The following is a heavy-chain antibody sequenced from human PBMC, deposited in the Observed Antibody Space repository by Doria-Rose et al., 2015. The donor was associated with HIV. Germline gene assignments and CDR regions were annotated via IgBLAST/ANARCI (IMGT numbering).Heavy chain of an antibody. D-gene: IGHD4-4*01. Sequence: TLSLTCTVSGGSISRGDYYWSWIRQPPGQGLEWIGYIYYSGSTYYNPSLKSRVTISVDTSKNQFSLKLSSVTAADTAVYYCVRGGIDYRSYYFDYWGQGTLVIVSS. V-gene: IGHV4-30-4*08. CDR3: VRGGIDYRSYYFDY. J-gene: IGHJ4*02. CDR2: IYYSGST. CDR1: GGSISRGDYY.